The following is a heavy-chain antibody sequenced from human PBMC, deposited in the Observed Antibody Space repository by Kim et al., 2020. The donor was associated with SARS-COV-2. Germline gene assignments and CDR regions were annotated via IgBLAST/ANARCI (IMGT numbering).Heavy chain of an antibody. Sequence: SETLSLTCNVSGVSISSNYWSWIRQAPGKGLEWIGYIYDTGNTKSNPSLKRRVTISADTSKNQFSLRLTSVTAADTAVYYCAKRDYDADGYYYFDFWGQGSLVTVSS. J-gene: IGHJ4*02. V-gene: IGHV4-59*13. CDR1: GVSISSNY. CDR3: AKRDYDADGYYYFDF. CDR2: IYDTGNT. D-gene: IGHD3-22*01.